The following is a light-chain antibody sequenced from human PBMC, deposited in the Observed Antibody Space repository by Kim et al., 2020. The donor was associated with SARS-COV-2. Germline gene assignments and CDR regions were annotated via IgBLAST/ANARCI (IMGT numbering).Light chain of an antibody. CDR3: CSYAGSTTPFV. J-gene: IGLJ1*01. CDR2: AVT. CDR1: SSDVGSYNF. V-gene: IGLV2-23*02. Sequence: QSITISCSGTSSDVGSYNFVSWYQHHPGKAPKRMIYAVTKRPSGVSNRFSGSKSGNTATLTISGLQSEDEADYYCCSYAGSTTPFVFGTGTKVTVL.